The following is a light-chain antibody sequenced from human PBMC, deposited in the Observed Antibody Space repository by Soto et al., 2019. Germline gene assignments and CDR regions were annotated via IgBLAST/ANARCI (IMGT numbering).Light chain of an antibody. Sequence: IQMTQSPSSLSASVGDRVTITCRASQSIASHLNWYQLKPGKAPKLLIFAASSLLSGVPSRFSGSGSGTDFTLTITSLQPEDSATYSCQHSHSAPLTFGGGTKVEIK. V-gene: IGKV1-39*01. CDR1: QSIASH. CDR3: QHSHSAPLT. J-gene: IGKJ4*01. CDR2: AAS.